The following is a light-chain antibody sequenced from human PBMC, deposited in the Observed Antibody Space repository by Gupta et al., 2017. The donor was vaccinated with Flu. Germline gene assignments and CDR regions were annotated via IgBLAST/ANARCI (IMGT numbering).Light chain of an antibody. CDR2: GAS. CDR1: QSVSSN. CDR3: RQYNNRPPYT. Sequence: IVMTQSPSTLSVSPGERATLSCRASQSVSSNLAWYQQKPGQAPRLLIYGASTRATGIPARFSGSGSATEFTLTISSLQSEDFAVYYCRQYNNRPPYTFGQGTKVEIK. J-gene: IGKJ2*01. V-gene: IGKV3-15*01.